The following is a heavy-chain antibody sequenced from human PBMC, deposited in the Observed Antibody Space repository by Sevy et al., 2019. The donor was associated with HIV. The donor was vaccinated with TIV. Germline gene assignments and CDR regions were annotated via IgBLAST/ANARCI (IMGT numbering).Heavy chain of an antibody. CDR3: ARGSWVGDTTPIDS. D-gene: IGHD3-3*01. J-gene: IGHJ5*01. Sequence: SETLSLTCAVYSGSLNNYYWTWIRQSPGTGLEWIGEINESGTINYNPSLKSRLTLSLETPMRQFSLRLDSVTAADTAIYYCARGSWVGDTTPIDSWGHGTPVTVSS. CDR2: INESGTI. V-gene: IGHV4-34*01. CDR1: SGSLNNYY.